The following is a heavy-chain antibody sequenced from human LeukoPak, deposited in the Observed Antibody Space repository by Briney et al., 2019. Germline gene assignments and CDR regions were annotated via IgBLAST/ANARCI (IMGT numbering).Heavy chain of an antibody. CDR3: AHTKIDYDFWSGNDAFDI. Sequence: SGPTLVKPTQTLTLTCTFSGFSLSTSGVGVGWIRQPPGKALEWLALIYWDDDKRYSPSLKSRLTITKDTSKNQVVLTMTNMDPVDTATYYCAHTKIDYDFWSGNDAFDIWGQGTMVTVSS. J-gene: IGHJ3*02. V-gene: IGHV2-5*02. CDR2: IYWDDDK. CDR1: GFSLSTSGVG. D-gene: IGHD3-3*01.